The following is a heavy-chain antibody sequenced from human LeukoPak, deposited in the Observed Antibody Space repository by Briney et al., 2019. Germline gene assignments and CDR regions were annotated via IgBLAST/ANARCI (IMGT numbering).Heavy chain of an antibody. Sequence: SETLSFTCAVYGASFSGYYWSWCRQCPGKGLEWFGEIIHSGMINYNPSLNNAVTISVDTSKKQLSPKRRSVYAAETPAYYCARRPTTVRRDKGWFAPCGQGTLVTVSS. CDR1: GASFSGYY. J-gene: IGHJ5*02. CDR3: ARRPTTVRRDKGWFAP. CDR2: IIHSGMI. V-gene: IGHV4-34*12. D-gene: IGHD3-10*01.